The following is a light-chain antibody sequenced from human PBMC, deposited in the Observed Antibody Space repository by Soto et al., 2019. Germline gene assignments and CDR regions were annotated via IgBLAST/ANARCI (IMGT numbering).Light chain of an antibody. Sequence: QSVLTQPASVPGSPGQSITISCTGTSGDIGSYNRVSWYQQHPGKAPKLIIYEVTDRPSGVSNRFSGSKSGNTASLTISGLQAEDEVEYYCSSYTNINTMDCVFGNGTKLTV. CDR3: SSYTNINTMDCV. J-gene: IGLJ1*01. CDR1: SGDIGSYNR. CDR2: EVT. V-gene: IGLV2-14*01.